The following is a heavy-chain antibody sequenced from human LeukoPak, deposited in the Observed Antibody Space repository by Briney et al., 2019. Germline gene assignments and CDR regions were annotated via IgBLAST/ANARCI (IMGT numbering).Heavy chain of an antibody. J-gene: IGHJ4*02. V-gene: IGHV3-7*01. CDR2: IQSDGSVQ. CDR1: GFSFSSYW. CDR3: ARIPRGSGWSFLDF. Sequence: GGSLRLSCAASGFSFSSYWMSWVRQAPGKGLEWVADIQSDGSVQQYVDSVKGRLTISRHNAKNSLYLQMNSMRAEDTAVYYCARIPRGSGWSFLDFWGQGTLVTVTS. D-gene: IGHD6-19*01.